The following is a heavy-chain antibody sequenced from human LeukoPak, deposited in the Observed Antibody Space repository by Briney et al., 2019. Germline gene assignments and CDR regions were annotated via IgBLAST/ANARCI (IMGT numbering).Heavy chain of an antibody. J-gene: IGHJ6*02. CDR1: GSTFSSYA. Sequence: PGGSLRLSCAASGSTFSSYAMSWVRQAPGKGLEWVSAIGGSGGSTYYADSVKGRFTISRDNSKNTLYLQMNSLRAEDTAVYYCAKGGGNMPYYYGMDVWGQGTTVTVSS. D-gene: IGHD4-23*01. V-gene: IGHV3-23*01. CDR2: IGGSGGST. CDR3: AKGGGNMPYYYGMDV.